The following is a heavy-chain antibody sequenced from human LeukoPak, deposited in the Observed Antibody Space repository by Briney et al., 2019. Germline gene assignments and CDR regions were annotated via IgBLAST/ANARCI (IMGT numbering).Heavy chain of an antibody. J-gene: IGHJ6*03. Sequence: SGGSLRLSCAASGFTFSSYAMSWVRQAPGKGLEWVSAISGSGGSTYYADSVKGRFTISRDNAKNSLYLQMNSLRAEDTAVYYCARGSQLLVYMDVWGKGTTVTVSS. CDR3: ARGSQLLVYMDV. V-gene: IGHV3-23*01. CDR1: GFTFSSYA. D-gene: IGHD2-2*01. CDR2: ISGSGGST.